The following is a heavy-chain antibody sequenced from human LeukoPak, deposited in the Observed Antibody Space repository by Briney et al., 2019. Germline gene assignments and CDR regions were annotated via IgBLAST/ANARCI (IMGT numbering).Heavy chain of an antibody. V-gene: IGHV3-48*03. CDR2: ISSSGSTI. J-gene: IGHJ6*04. D-gene: IGHD3-10*02. CDR1: GFTFSNLA. Sequence: GGSLRLSCAASGFTFSNLAMGWVRQAPGKGLAWVSYISSSGSTIYYADSVKGRFTISRDNAKNSLYLQMNSLRAEDTAVYYCAELGITMIGGVWGKGTTVTISS. CDR3: AELGITMIGGV.